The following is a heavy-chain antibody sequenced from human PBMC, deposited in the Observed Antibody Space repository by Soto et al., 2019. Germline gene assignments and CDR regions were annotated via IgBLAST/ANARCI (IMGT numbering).Heavy chain of an antibody. CDR2: AYYSGDT. V-gene: IGHV4-59*01. D-gene: IGHD2-8*01. CDR1: GGSISRYY. CDR3: ARDRSTYGGGGTGEVKENWFDP. J-gene: IGHJ5*02. Sequence: QVQLQESGPGVVKASETLSLTCSVSGGSISRYYWSWIRQPPGKGLEWIGYAYYSGDTRYNPSLQSRVTMAVDTSKNHVSLKLTSVTAADTAVYYCARDRSTYGGGGTGEVKENWFDPWGQGALVTVSS.